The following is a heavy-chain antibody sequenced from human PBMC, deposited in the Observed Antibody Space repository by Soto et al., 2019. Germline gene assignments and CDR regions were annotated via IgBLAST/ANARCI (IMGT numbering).Heavy chain of an antibody. Sequence: QLQLQESGPGLVKPSETLSLTCTVSGGSISSSSYYWGWIRQPPGKGLEWIGIVYYSGSTYYNPSLKGRVTMSVDTSKNQFSLKLSSVTAADTAVYYCARHAEYSSGPFDFWGQGTLVTVSS. CDR3: ARHAEYSSGPFDF. D-gene: IGHD6-19*01. CDR2: VYYSGST. J-gene: IGHJ4*02. CDR1: GGSISSSSYY. V-gene: IGHV4-39*01.